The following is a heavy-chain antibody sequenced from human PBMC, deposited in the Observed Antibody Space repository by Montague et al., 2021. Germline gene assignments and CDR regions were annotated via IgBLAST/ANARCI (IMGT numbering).Heavy chain of an antibody. CDR2: IYSSGNT. CDR1: GDSMNTYK. J-gene: IGHJ3*01. CDR3: AREWSDFDF. D-gene: IGHD1-26*01. V-gene: IGHV4-59*01. Sequence: SETLSLTCTVSGDSMNTYKWNWIRQPPGKGLEWIGYIYSSGNTNYNPSLKSRVTISVDTSRNQFSLEVSSVTAADTAMYYCAREWSDFDFWGHGTMVTVSS.